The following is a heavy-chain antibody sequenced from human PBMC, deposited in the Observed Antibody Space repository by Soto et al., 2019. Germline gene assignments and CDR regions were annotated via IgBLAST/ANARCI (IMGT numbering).Heavy chain of an antibody. J-gene: IGHJ4*02. CDR1: GYTFTSYG. Sequence: QVHLVQSGAEVKKPGASVKVSCKGSGYTFTSYGITWVRQAPGQGLEWMGWISAHNGNTDYAQKLQGRVTVNRDTSPSTAYMELRSLRSDDTAVYYCARGRYGDYWGQGALVTVSS. CDR2: ISAHNGNT. D-gene: IGHD1-1*01. CDR3: ARGRYGDY. V-gene: IGHV1-18*01.